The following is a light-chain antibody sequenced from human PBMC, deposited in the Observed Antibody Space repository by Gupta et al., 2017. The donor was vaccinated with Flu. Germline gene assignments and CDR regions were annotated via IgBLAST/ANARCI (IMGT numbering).Light chain of an antibody. V-gene: IGKV1-5*03. J-gene: IGKJ2*01. CDR3: QQYNSYYT. CDR1: ETINYW. Sequence: SPSSLASSGEDRVTISCRGSETINYWLGWLQQKPEKAHKLLIYKVSLEVSGVPSRCSGGGSGKEFTLTSSSLQDDDVAKYYCQQYNSYYTFGQGTHLEIK. CDR2: KVS.